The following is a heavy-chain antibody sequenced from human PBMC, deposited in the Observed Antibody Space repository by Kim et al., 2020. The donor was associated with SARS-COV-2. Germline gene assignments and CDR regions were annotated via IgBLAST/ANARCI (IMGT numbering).Heavy chain of an antibody. CDR1: GYTLTELS. Sequence: VKVSCKVSGYTLTELSMHWVRQAPGKGLEWMGGFDPEDGETIYAQKFQGRVTMTEDTSTDTAYMELSSLRSEDTAVYYCATVAIVVPGLDAFDIWGQGTMVTVSS. J-gene: IGHJ3*02. CDR3: ATVAIVVPGLDAFDI. D-gene: IGHD2-2*01. CDR2: FDPEDGET. V-gene: IGHV1-24*01.